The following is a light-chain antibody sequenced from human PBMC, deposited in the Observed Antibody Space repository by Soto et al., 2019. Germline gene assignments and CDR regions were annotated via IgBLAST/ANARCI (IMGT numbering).Light chain of an antibody. CDR2: KAS. CDR1: QSISGW. Sequence: DIPMTQSPSTLSASVGDRVTITCRASQSISGWLAWYQQKPGKAPKLLIYKASSLESGVPSKFSGSGSGTEFTLTINSLQPDDFATYDCQQDNTYPWTFGQGTKVEIK. J-gene: IGKJ1*01. CDR3: QQDNTYPWT. V-gene: IGKV1-5*03.